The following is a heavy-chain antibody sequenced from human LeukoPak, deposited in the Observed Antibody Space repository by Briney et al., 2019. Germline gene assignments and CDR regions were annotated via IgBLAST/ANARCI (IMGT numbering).Heavy chain of an antibody. Sequence: GGSLRLSCAASGFTFSSYGMHWVRQAPGKGLEWVAVISYDGSNKYYADSVKGRFTISRDNSKNTLYLQMNSLRAEDTAVYYCARDMPSVTYYYDSSASLGDAFDIWGQGTMVTVSS. CDR1: GFTFSSYG. V-gene: IGHV3-30*03. J-gene: IGHJ3*02. D-gene: IGHD3-22*01. CDR2: ISYDGSNK. CDR3: ARDMPSVTYYYDSSASLGDAFDI.